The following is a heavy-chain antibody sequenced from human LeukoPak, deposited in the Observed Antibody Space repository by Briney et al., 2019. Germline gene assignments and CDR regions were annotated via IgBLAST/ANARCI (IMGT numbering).Heavy chain of an antibody. CDR2: INHSGST. CDR1: GGSFSGYY. CDR3: ARGRAPTGYSSSWDYYMDV. Sequence: SETLSLTCAVYGGSFSGYYWSWIRQPPGKGLEWIGEINHSGSTNYNPSLKSRVTISVDTSKSQFSLKLSSVTAADTAVYYCARGRAPTGYSSSWDYYMDVWGKGTTVTVSS. D-gene: IGHD6-13*01. V-gene: IGHV4-34*01. J-gene: IGHJ6*03.